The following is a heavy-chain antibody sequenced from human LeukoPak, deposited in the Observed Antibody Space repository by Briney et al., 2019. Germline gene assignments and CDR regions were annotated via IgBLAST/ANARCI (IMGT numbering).Heavy chain of an antibody. V-gene: IGHV5-51*01. Sequence: SAESLKISCKGSGYSFSNFWIAWLRQLPGKSLEWVGIIFPGDSDTRYSPSFQAQVTISADKSISTAYLQWSSLKASDAATYYCARRGHCIDDVCFGFDYWGQGTLVTASS. CDR1: GYSFSNFW. CDR2: IFPGDSDT. D-gene: IGHD2-8*01. J-gene: IGHJ4*02. CDR3: ARRGHCIDDVCFGFDY.